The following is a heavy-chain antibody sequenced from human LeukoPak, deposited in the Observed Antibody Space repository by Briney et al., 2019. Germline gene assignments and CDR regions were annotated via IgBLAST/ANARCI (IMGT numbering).Heavy chain of an antibody. CDR2: ISGSGGST. D-gene: IGHD6-19*01. Sequence: GGSLRLSCAASGFTFSNYWMTWVRQAPGKGLEWVSAISGSGGSTYYADSVKGRFTISRDNSKNTLYLQMNSLRAEDTAVYYCAKAQRLVLGLADGYYFDYWGQGTLVTVSS. V-gene: IGHV3-23*01. CDR3: AKAQRLVLGLADGYYFDY. J-gene: IGHJ4*02. CDR1: GFTFSNYW.